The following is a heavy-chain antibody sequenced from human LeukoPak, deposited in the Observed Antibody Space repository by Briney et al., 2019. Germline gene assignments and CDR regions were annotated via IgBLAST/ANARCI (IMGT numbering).Heavy chain of an antibody. Sequence: GGSLRLSCAASGFTFSSYSMNWVRQAPGKGLEWVSSISSSSNYIYYADSVKGRFTISRDNSKNTLSLQMNSLRVEDTAIYYCTRSGYRHPYHFDSWGQGTLVIVSS. J-gene: IGHJ4*02. CDR2: ISSSSNYI. V-gene: IGHV3-21*04. CDR3: TRSGYRHPYHFDS. CDR1: GFTFSSYS. D-gene: IGHD3-22*01.